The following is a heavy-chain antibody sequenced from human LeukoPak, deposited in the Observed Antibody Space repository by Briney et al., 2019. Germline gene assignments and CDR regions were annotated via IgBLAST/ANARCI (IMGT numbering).Heavy chain of an antibody. CDR2: INPNSGGT. Sequence: GASVKVSCKASGYTFTGYYMHWVRQAPGQGLEWLGRINPNSGGTNYAQKFQGRVTMTRDTSISTAYMELSRLRSDDTAVYYCARAPNRRTAYYMDVWGKGTTVTVSS. CDR3: ARAPNRRTAYYMDV. D-gene: IGHD1-14*01. CDR1: GYTFTGYY. V-gene: IGHV1-2*06. J-gene: IGHJ6*03.